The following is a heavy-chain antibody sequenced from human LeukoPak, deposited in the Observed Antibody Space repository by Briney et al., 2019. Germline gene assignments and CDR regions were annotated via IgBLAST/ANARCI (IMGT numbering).Heavy chain of an antibody. CDR3: ERVAYYYGTGSYYNPAHFDY. CDR1: GGSISSYY. Sequence: SETLSLTCTVSGGSISSYYWSWIRQPPGKGLEWIGYIYYSGSTNYNPSLQSRVTISVDMSKDQFSLKLSSVTAADTAVYYCERVAYYYGTGSYYNPAHFDYWGQGTLVTVSS. D-gene: IGHD3-10*01. CDR2: IYYSGST. V-gene: IGHV4-59*01. J-gene: IGHJ4*02.